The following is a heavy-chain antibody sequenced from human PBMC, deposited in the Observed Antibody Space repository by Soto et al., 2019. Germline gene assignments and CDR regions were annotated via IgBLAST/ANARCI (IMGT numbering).Heavy chain of an antibody. CDR2: IIPILGIA. CDR1: VGTFSSYT. CDR3: ASSTSRFLEWLLPDERGYFDY. J-gene: IGHJ4*02. D-gene: IGHD3-3*01. Sequence: GASVKVSCKASVGTFSSYTISWVRQAPGQGLEWMGRIIPILGIANYAQKFQGRVTITADKSTSTAYMELSSLRSEDTAVYYCASSTSRFLEWLLPDERGYFDYWGQGTLVTVSS. V-gene: IGHV1-69*02.